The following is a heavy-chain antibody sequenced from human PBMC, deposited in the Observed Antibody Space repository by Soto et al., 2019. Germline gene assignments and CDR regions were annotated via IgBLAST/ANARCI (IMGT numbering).Heavy chain of an antibody. CDR2: INHSGST. D-gene: IGHD1-26*01. CDR1: GGSFSGYY. V-gene: IGHV4-34*01. J-gene: IGHJ6*02. CDR3: ASLLGMGATSSGTDYYYGMDV. Sequence: SETLSLTRAVYGGSFSGYYWSWIRQPPGKGLEWIGEINHSGSTNYNPSLKSRVTISVDTSKNQFSLKLSSVTAADTAVYYCASLLGMGATSSGTDYYYGMDVWGQGTTVTVSS.